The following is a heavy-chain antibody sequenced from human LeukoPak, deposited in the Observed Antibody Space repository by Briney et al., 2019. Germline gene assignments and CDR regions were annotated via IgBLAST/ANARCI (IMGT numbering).Heavy chain of an antibody. Sequence: SETLSLTCTGSGGSISSYYWSWIRQPPGKGLEWIGYIYYSGSTNYNPSLKSRVTISVDTSKNQFSLKLSSVTAADTAVYYCARGRPPDYWGQGTLVTVSS. V-gene: IGHV4-59*01. CDR3: ARGRPPDY. CDR1: GGSISSYY. J-gene: IGHJ4*02. CDR2: IYYSGST.